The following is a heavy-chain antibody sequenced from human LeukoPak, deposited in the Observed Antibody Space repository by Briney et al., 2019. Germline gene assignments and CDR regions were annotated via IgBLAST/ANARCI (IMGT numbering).Heavy chain of an antibody. V-gene: IGHV5-10-1*01. J-gene: IGHJ4*02. CDR3: ARHKTASYDVLPGDY. CDR1: GYSFATYW. CDR2: IDASDSDT. D-gene: IGHD3-9*01. Sequence: GESLKISCQGSGYSFATYWISWVRQMPDKGLEWMGRIDASDSDTTYSPSFQGHVTISVDKPISTAYLQWSSLKASDTAMYYCARHKTASYDVLPGDYWGQGTLVIVSS.